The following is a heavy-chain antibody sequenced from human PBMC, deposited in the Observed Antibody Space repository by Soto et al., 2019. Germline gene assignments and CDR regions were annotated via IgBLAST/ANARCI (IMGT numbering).Heavy chain of an antibody. CDR2: IQDGGSI. CDR3: ARGEGSGSNAPGH. CDR1: GYPVSNNY. D-gene: IGHD3-16*01. J-gene: IGHJ4*02. V-gene: IGHV3-66*01. Sequence: PGGSMRLSCAASGYPVSNNYMTWVRKAPGKGLEWVAVIQDGGSISYADSVSDRFTISRDNAKNTVFLEMNSLRPEDKAVYFCARGEGSGSNAPGHWGQGTLVTVS.